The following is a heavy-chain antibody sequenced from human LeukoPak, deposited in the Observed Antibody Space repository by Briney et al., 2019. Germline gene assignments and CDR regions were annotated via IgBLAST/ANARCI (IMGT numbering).Heavy chain of an antibody. D-gene: IGHD2-15*01. J-gene: IGHJ4*02. CDR2: IYYNGST. Sequence: PSETLSLTCTVSGGSISSGDYYWSWIRQPPGKGLEWSGYIYYNGSTYYNPSLKSRVTISVDTSKNQFSLKLSSVTAADTAVYYCASYCSGGSFYSDYWGQGTLVTVSS. CDR1: GGSISSGDYY. V-gene: IGHV4-30-4*08. CDR3: ASYCSGGSFYSDY.